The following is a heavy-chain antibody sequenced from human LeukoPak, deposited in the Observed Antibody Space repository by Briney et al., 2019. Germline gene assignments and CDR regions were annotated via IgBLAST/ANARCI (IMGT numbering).Heavy chain of an antibody. CDR3: ASPVSAYGDYLDY. CDR2: IDPSDSYT. V-gene: IGHV5-10-1*01. J-gene: IGHJ4*02. D-gene: IGHD4-17*01. Sequence: GESLKISCKGSGYNFTSYWIIWVRQMPGKGLEWMGRIDPSDSYTNYGPSLQSHVSISADKSISTAYLQWSSLQASDTAVYYCASPVSAYGDYLDYWGQGTLVTVFS. CDR1: GYNFTSYW.